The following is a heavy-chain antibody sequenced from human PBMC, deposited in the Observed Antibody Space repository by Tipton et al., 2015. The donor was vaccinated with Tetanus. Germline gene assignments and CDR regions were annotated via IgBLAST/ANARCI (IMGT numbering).Heavy chain of an antibody. V-gene: IGHV3-48*03. J-gene: IGHJ3*02. D-gene: IGHD3-10*01. CDR2: ISSSGSTI. CDR3: RITMVRGVIGWVNDAFDI. Sequence: SLRLSCAASGFTFSSYEMNWVRQAPGKGLEWVSYISSSGSTIYYADSVKGRFTISRDNAKNSLYLQMNSLRAEDTAVYYCRITMVRGVIGWVNDAFDIWGQGTMVTVSS. CDR1: GFTFSSYE.